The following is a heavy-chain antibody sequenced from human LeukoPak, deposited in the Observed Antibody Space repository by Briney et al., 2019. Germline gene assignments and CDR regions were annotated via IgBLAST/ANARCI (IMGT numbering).Heavy chain of an antibody. J-gene: IGHJ4*02. CDR2: INHSGST. V-gene: IGHV4-34*01. Sequence: SETLSLTCAVYGGSFSGYYGSWIRQPPGKGLEWIGEINHSGSTNYNPSLKSRVTISVDTSKNQFSLKLSSVTAADTAVYYCARASSIAARIFDYWGQGTLVTVSS. CDR3: ARASSIAARIFDY. D-gene: IGHD6-6*01. CDR1: GGSFSGYY.